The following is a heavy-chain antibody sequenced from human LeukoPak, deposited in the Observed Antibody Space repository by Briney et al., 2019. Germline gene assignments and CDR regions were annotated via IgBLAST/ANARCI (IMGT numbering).Heavy chain of an antibody. CDR2: FDPEDGET. CDR3: ATTAVLMGGYDFPFDY. J-gene: IGHJ4*02. CDR1: GYTLTELS. Sequence: ASVKVSCKVSGYTLTELSMHWVRQAPGKGLEWMGGFDPEDGETIYAQKFQGRVTMTEDTSTDTAYMELGSLRSEDTAVYYCATTAVLMGGYDFPFDYWGQGTLVTVSS. V-gene: IGHV1-24*01. D-gene: IGHD5-12*01.